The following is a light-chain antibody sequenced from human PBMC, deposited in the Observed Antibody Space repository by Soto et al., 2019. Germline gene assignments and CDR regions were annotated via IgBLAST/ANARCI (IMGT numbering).Light chain of an antibody. J-gene: IGKJ5*01. V-gene: IGKV3-15*01. CDR1: QSVSSY. CDR2: GAS. CDR3: QQYNNWPLT. Sequence: EIVLTQSPATLSLSPGERATLSCRASQSVSSYLAWYQQKPGQAPRLLIYGASTRATGIPARFRGSGSGTEFTLTISSLQSEDFAVYYCQQYNNWPLTFGQGTRLEIK.